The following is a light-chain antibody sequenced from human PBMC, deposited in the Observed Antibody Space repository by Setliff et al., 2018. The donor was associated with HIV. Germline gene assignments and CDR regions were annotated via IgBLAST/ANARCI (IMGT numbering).Light chain of an antibody. V-gene: IGLV2-11*01. CDR3: SSYTSSSTYV. J-gene: IGLJ1*01. Sequence: QSALTQPRSVSGSPGQSVTISCTGTSSDVGGYNYVSWYQQHPGKAPKLMISDVSKRPSGVSSRFSGSKSGNTASLTISGLQTEDEADYYCSSYTSSSTYVFGTGTKVTV. CDR1: SSDVGGYNY. CDR2: DVS.